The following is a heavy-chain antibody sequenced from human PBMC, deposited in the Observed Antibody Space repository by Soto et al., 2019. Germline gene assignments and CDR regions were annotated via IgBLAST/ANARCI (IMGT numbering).Heavy chain of an antibody. D-gene: IGHD3-22*01. CDR1: GGSVSSGSYY. CDR3: ASSSYYYDSSGFFDY. V-gene: IGHV4-61*01. CDR2: IYYSGST. J-gene: IGHJ4*02. Sequence: SETLSLTCTVSGGSVSSGSYYGSWIRQPPGKGLEWIGYIYYSGSTNYNPSLKSRVTISVDTSKNQFSLKLSSVTAADTAVYYCASSSYYYDSSGFFDYWGQGTLVTVSS.